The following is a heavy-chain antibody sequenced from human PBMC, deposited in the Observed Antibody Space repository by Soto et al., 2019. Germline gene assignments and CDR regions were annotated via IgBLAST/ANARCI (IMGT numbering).Heavy chain of an antibody. V-gene: IGHV6-1*01. CDR2: TYYRSKWYN. D-gene: IGHD6-13*01. CDR1: GDSVSSNSAA. CDR3: ARDRRMMQQLVPSRGMDV. J-gene: IGHJ6*02. Sequence: SQTLSLTCAISGDSVSSNSAAWHWLRQSPSRGLEWLGRTYYRSKWYNDYAVSVKSRITINPDTSKNQFSLQLNSVTPEDTAVYYCARDRRMMQQLVPSRGMDVWGQGTTVTVSS.